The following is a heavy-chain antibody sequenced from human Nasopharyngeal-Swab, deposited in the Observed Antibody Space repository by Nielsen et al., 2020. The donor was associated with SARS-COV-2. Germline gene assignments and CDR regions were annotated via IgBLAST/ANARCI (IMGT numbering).Heavy chain of an antibody. CDR3: GRDLGGRFST. D-gene: IGHD3-16*01. Sequence: GEPLKISCVASGFTFSSYWMHWVRQVPGKGLVWVSRIDEHGSTINHADSVEGRFTISRDNAKNTLFLQMNSLRAEDTAVYYCGRDLGGRFSTWGQGTLVTVSS. V-gene: IGHV3-74*01. CDR2: IDEHGSTI. CDR1: GFTFSSYW. J-gene: IGHJ5*02.